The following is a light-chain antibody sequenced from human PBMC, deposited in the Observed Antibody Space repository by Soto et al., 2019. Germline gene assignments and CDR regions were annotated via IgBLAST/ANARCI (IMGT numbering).Light chain of an antibody. CDR1: SSDVGGYNY. J-gene: IGLJ2*01. V-gene: IGLV2-14*01. CDR2: EVS. Sequence: QSALTQPASVSGSPGQSITISCTGTSSDVGGYNYVSWYQQHPDKAPKLLIYEVSNRPSGVSNRFSGSKSGNTASLTIYGLQAEDEADYYCSSYTNSGSVFGGGTKGTVL. CDR3: SSYTNSGSV.